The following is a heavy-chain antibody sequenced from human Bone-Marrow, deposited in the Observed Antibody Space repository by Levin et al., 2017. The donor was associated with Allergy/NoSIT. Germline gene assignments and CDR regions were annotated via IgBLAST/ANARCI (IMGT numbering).Heavy chain of an antibody. CDR3: AREHGYSGYLLD. V-gene: IGHV1-18*01. CDR2: ISPYNGNT. Sequence: GASVKVSCKASGYTFTNYGISWVRQAPGQGLEWVGWISPYNGNTNHAQKVQGRVTMTSDKFTSTVYLDLRSLTSDDTAVYYCAREHGYSGYLLDWGQGTLVTVSS. D-gene: IGHD5-12*01. CDR1: GYTFTNYG. J-gene: IGHJ4*02.